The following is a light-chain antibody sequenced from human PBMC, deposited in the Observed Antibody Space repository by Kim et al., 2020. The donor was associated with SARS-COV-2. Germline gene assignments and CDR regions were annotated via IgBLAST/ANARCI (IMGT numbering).Light chain of an antibody. V-gene: IGKV3-15*01. CDR1: QSVSGH. CDR3: QQYNDWWT. Sequence: EIVMTQSPATLSVSPGERATLSCRASQSVSGHLAWYQQIPGQAPRLLIYGASTRATGIPARFSGSGSGTEFILTISSLQSEDFAVYYCQQYNDWWTFGQGTKVDIK. J-gene: IGKJ1*01. CDR2: GAS.